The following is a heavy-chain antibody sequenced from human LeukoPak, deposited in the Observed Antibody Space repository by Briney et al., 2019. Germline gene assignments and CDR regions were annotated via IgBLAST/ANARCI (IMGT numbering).Heavy chain of an antibody. J-gene: IGHJ5*02. CDR1: GFTFSSYW. CDR3: MRWARYCSEGSCYSWFDP. CDR2: MKGSEE. V-gene: IGHV3-7*01. D-gene: IGHD2-15*01. Sequence: GGSLRPSCAASGFTFSSYWMSWVRQAPGKGLEWVAKMKGSEEYYVDSVKGRFTISRDNAKNSLYLQMNSLRVDDTAVYYCMRWARYCSEGSCYSWFDPWGQGTLVTVSS.